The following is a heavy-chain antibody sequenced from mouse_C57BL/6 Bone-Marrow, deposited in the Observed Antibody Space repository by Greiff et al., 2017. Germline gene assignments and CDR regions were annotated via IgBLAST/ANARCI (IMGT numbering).Heavy chain of an antibody. V-gene: IGHV5-6*01. J-gene: IGHJ1*03. CDR1: GFTFSSYG. CDR2: ISSGGSYT. CDR3: ARQVITPCWYFDV. Sequence: EVKVVESGGDLVKPGGSLKLSCAASGFTFSSYGMSWVRQTPDKRLEWVATISSGGSYTYYPESVKGRFTISRDNAKNTLYLQMSSLKSEDTAVYYCARQVITPCWYFDVWGTGTTVTVSS. D-gene: IGHD1-1*01.